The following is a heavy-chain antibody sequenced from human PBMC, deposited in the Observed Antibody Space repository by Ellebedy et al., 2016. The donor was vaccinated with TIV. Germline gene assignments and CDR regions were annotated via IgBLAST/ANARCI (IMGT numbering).Heavy chain of an antibody. J-gene: IGHJ4*02. CDR2: ISSNGGST. Sequence: GESLKISCAASGFTFSSYAMHWVRQAPGKGLEYVSAISSNGGSTYYADSVKGRFTISRDNSKNTLYLQMNSLRAEDTAVYYCARDSSGSPLLYWGQGTLVTVSS. V-gene: IGHV3-64*04. CDR1: GFTFSSYA. D-gene: IGHD3-10*01. CDR3: ARDSSGSPLLY.